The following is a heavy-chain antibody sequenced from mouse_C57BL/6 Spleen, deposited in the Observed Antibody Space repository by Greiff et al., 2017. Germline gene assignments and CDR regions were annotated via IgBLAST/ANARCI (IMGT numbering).Heavy chain of an antibody. J-gene: IGHJ2*01. D-gene: IGHD2-4*01. V-gene: IGHV1-26*01. CDR3: ARWATMITTVFDY. CDR1: GYTFTDYY. CDR2: INPNNGGT. Sequence: EVQLQQSGPELVKPGASVKISCKASGYTFTDYYMNWVKQSHGKSLEWIGDINPNNGGTSYNQKFKGKATLTVDKSSSTAYMELRSLTSEDSAVXYCARWATMITTVFDYWGQGTTLTVSS.